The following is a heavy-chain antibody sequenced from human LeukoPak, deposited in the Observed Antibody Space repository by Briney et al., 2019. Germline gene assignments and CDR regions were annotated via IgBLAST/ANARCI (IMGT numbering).Heavy chain of an antibody. CDR2: IHYSGST. D-gene: IGHD3-10*01. V-gene: IGHV4-59*01. CDR3: ARERVEIWFREDSHYGIDV. CDR1: GGSMSNYY. J-gene: IGHJ6*04. Sequence: SETLSLTCTVSGGSMSNYYWSWIRQSPGKGLERIGYIHYSGSTNYNPSLKSRVTISGDASKKQFSLKLSSVTAADTAVYYCARERVEIWFREDSHYGIDVWGKGTTVTVSS.